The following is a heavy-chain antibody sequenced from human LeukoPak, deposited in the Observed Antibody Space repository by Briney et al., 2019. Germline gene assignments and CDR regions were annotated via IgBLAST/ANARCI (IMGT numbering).Heavy chain of an antibody. CDR3: ARGGYCSSTSCLQSYAFDL. CDR1: GGSISSGGYY. D-gene: IGHD2-2*03. J-gene: IGHJ3*01. Sequence: PSQTLSLTCTVSGGSISSGGYYWSWIRQHPGKSLEWIGYIYYSGSTYYNPSLKSRVSMSVDTSKSHFSLKLSSVTAADTAVYYCARGGYCSSTSCLQSYAFDLWGQGTMVTVSS. V-gene: IGHV4-31*03. CDR2: IYYSGST.